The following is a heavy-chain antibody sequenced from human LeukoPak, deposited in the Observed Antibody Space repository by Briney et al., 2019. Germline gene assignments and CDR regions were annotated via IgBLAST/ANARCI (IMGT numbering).Heavy chain of an antibody. Sequence: PSETLSLTYTVSGYSISSGYYWGWIRQPPGKGLEWIGSIYHSGSTYYNPSLKSRVTISVDTSKNQFSLKLSSVTAADTAVYYCARDTQHYSSGWYYVDYWGQGTLVTVSS. CDR1: GYSISSGYY. D-gene: IGHD6-19*01. CDR3: ARDTQHYSSGWYYVDY. CDR2: IYHSGST. V-gene: IGHV4-38-2*02. J-gene: IGHJ4*02.